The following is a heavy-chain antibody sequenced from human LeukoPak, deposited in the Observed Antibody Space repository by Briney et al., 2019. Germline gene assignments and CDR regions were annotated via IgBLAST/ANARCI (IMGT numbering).Heavy chain of an antibody. D-gene: IGHD3-22*01. CDR2: MNPNSGNT. Sequence: ASVKVSCKASGYTFTSYDINWVRQATGQGLEWMGWMNPNSGNTGYAQKFQGRVTITRNTSISTAYMELSSLRSEDTAVYYCAKATFSYYYDSSGYTNFDYWGQGTLVTVSS. CDR3: AKATFSYYYDSSGYTNFDY. CDR1: GYTFTSYD. V-gene: IGHV1-8*03. J-gene: IGHJ4*02.